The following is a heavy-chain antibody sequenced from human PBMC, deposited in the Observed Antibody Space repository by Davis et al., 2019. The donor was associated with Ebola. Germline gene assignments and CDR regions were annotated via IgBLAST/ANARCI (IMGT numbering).Heavy chain of an antibody. Sequence: GESLKISCAASGFTFSTYLMSWVRQAPGKGLEWVSAISGSGASTYYADSVRGRFTVSRDSSKNTLYLQMNNLSAEDTAVYYCAKEGQVGGHSYLDSWGQGTQVTVSS. J-gene: IGHJ4*02. CDR2: ISGSGAST. D-gene: IGHD3-16*01. V-gene: IGHV3-23*01. CDR1: GFTFSTYL. CDR3: AKEGQVGGHSYLDS.